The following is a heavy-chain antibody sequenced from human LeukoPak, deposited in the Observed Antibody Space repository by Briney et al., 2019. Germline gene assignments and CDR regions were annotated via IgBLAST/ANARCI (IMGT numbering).Heavy chain of an antibody. Sequence: GGSLRLSCAASVFTFSGSAMHWVRHASGKGLEWVGRIRSKANSYATTYAASVKGRFTISRDDSKNTAYLQMNSLNTEDTAVYYCASPMDSWATEWGQGTLVTVSS. J-gene: IGHJ4*02. CDR3: ASPMDSWATE. CDR1: VFTFSGSA. D-gene: IGHD5-12*01. V-gene: IGHV3-73*01. CDR2: IRSKANSYAT.